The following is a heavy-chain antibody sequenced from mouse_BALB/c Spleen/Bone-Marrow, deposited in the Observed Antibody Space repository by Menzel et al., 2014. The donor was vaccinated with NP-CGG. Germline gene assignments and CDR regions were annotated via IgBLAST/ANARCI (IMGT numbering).Heavy chain of an antibody. CDR2: IDPSDSYT. CDR1: GYTFTSYW. V-gene: IGHV1S127*01. D-gene: IGHD2-4*01. J-gene: IGHJ2*01. Sequence: VQGVESGAELVKPGASVKMSCKASGYTFTSYWMHWVKQRPGQGLEWIGTIDPSDSYTSYNQKFKGKATLTVDTSSSTAYMQLSSLTSEDSAVYYSTRDDYGYWGQGTTLTVSS. CDR3: TRDDYGY.